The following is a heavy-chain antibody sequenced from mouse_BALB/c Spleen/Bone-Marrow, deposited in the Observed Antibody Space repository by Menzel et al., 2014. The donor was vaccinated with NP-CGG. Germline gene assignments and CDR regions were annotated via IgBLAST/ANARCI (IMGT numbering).Heavy chain of an antibody. V-gene: IGHV4-1*02. Sequence: EVQGVESGGGLVQPGGSLKLSYAASGFDFSRYWMSWVRQAPGKGLDWIGEINPDSSTINYTPSLKDKFIISRDNAKNTLYLQMSKVRSEDTALYYCARLNYYGNLFVWGAGTTVTVSS. CDR2: INPDSSTI. J-gene: IGHJ1*01. CDR1: GFDFSRYW. D-gene: IGHD1-1*01. CDR3: ARLNYYGNLFV.